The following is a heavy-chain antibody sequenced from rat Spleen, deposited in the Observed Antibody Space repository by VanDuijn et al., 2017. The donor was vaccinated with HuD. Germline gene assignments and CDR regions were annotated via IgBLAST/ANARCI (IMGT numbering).Heavy chain of an antibody. CDR3: ATDNWGY. D-gene: IGHD4-3*01. CDR2: ISYDGGSA. J-gene: IGHJ2*01. Sequence: EVQLVESGGGLLQPGKSLKLSCTASGFTFSGYAMAWVRQAPKKGLEWVAYISYDGGSAYYRDSVKGRFTISRDNAKSTLYLQMDSLRSEDTATYYCATDNWGYWGQGVMVTVSS. V-gene: IGHV5-17*01. CDR1: GFTFSGYA.